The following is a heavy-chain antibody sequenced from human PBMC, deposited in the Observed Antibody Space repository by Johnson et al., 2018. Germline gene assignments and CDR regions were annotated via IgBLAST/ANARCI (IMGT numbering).Heavy chain of an antibody. D-gene: IGHD1-26*01. CDR1: GFSFSGSP. J-gene: IGHJ1*01. CDR3: TRSDDGGTYFS. V-gene: IGHV3-73*02. Sequence: VQLQESGGGLVQPGGSLKLSCAASGFSFSGSPMHWVRQASGNGLEWVGRIRSKANNYAIAYGASVKGRFTISEDDSKNTAYLQMKSLKTEDTAVYYCTRSDDGGTYFSWGQGTRVTVSS. CDR2: IRSKANNYAI.